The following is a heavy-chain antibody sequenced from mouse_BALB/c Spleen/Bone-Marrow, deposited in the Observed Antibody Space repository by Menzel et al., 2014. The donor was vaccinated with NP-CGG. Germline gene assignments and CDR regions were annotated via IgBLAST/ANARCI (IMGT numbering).Heavy chain of an antibody. CDR3: ARHAYYDQTEVSFVR. CDR1: GFSFSNYG. Sequence: EVMLVESGGGLVKSGGSLKLSRAAFGFSFSNYGMSWLRQTPEKRLEWVATISGDGRYTFYSDSVKGRFTISRDNAKNNLYLQLSGLRSEDTALYYCARHAYYDQTEVSFVRWGQGTLVTVSA. J-gene: IGHJ3*01. V-gene: IGHV5-9-2*01. CDR2: ISGDGRYT. D-gene: IGHD2-4*01.